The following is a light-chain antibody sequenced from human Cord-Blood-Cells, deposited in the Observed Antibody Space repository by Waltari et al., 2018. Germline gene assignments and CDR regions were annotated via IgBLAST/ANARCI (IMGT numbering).Light chain of an antibody. CDR3: QQYGSSPP. CDR2: GAS. CDR1: QSVSSSY. J-gene: IGKJ3*01. V-gene: IGKV3-20*01. Sequence: EIVLTQSPGTLSLSPGERATLSCRASQSVSSSYLAWYQQKPGQAPRLLIYGASSRATGIPYRFSGSGSGTDFTLTISRLEPEDFAVYYCQQYGSSPPFGPGTKVDIK.